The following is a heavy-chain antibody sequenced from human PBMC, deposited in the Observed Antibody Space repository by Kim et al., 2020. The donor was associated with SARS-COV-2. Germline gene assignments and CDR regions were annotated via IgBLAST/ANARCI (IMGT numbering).Heavy chain of an antibody. V-gene: IGHV3-30*18. Sequence: GGSLRLSCVASGFTFSSYGIHWVRQAPGKGLEWVAVISYDGSNKYYADSVKGRFTISRDNSKNRQYLQMTSLRAEDTAVYYCAKDLPSSSQPWWYFDLWGRGNLVIVSS. CDR2: ISYDGSNK. J-gene: IGHJ2*01. D-gene: IGHD6-6*01. CDR1: GFTFSSYG. CDR3: AKDLPSSSQPWWYFDL.